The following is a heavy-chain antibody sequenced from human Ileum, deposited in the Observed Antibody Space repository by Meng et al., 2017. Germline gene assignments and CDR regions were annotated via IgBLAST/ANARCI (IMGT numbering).Heavy chain of an antibody. CDR1: DYTFTGYG. CDR2: LGAHDGDT. Sequence: QVQPVQAGPEVKKPGASVKVAWKASDYTFTGYGVGWVRQAPGQGLEWMAWLGAHDGDTSHAPKFQGRVTVSADRPTATAYMELRSLRSDDTAVYYCARGTPGRSYSDYWGQGTLVTVSS. CDR3: ARGTPGRSYSDY. D-gene: IGHD3-10*01. V-gene: IGHV1-18*01. J-gene: IGHJ4*02.